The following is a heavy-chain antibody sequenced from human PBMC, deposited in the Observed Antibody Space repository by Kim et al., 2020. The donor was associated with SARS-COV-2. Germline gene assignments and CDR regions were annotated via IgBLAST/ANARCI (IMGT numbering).Heavy chain of an antibody. V-gene: IGHV4-34*01. CDR1: GGSFSGYY. J-gene: IGHJ4*02. CDR3: ARGGQGRRRSSGWYVY. CDR2: INHSGST. D-gene: IGHD6-19*01. Sequence: SETLSLTCAVYGGSFSGYYWSWIRQPPGKGLEWIGEINHSGSTNYNPSLKSRVTISVDTSKNQFSLKLSSVTAADTAVYYCARGGQGRRRSSGWYVYWGQGTLVTVSS.